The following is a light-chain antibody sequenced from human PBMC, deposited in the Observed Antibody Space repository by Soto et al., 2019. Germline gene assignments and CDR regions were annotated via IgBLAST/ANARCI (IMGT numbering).Light chain of an antibody. CDR1: SSNIGAGYD. J-gene: IGLJ3*02. Sequence: QSVLTQPPSVSGAPGQRVTISCTGSSSNIGAGYDVHWYQQVTGTAPKLLIYVNNNRHSGVPDRFSGSKSGTSASLVITGLQAEDEADYYCQSYDSSLSASVFGGGTKLTVL. CDR3: QSYDSSLSASV. CDR2: VNN. V-gene: IGLV1-40*01.